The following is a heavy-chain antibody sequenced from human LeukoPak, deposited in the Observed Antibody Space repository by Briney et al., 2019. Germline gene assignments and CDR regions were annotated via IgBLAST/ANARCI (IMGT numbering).Heavy chain of an antibody. D-gene: IGHD1-26*01. CDR1: GFTFDDYA. CDR2: ISWNSGSI. V-gene: IGHV3-9*03. J-gene: IGHJ6*03. Sequence: PGGSLRLSCAASGFTFDDYAMHWVRQAPGKGLEWVSGISWNSGSIGYADSVKGRFTISRDNAKNSLYLQMNSLRAEDMALYYCARGKGPRESEWELPPSNYYMDVWGQRDHGHRLL. CDR3: ARGKGPRESEWELPPSNYYMDV.